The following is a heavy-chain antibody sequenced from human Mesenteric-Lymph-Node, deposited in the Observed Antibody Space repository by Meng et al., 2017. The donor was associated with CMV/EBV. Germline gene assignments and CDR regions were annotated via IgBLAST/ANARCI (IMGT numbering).Heavy chain of an antibody. V-gene: IGHV3-21*01. CDR2: ISSSSSYI. Sequence: GESLKISCAASGFTVSSNYINWVRRAPGKGLEWVSSISSSSSYIYYADSVKGRFTISRDNAKNSLYLQMNSLRAEDTAVYYCARDGVVPAAIDYYYGMDVWGQGTTVTVSS. CDR3: ARDGVVPAAIDYYYGMDV. J-gene: IGHJ6*02. CDR1: GFTVSSNY. D-gene: IGHD2-2*01.